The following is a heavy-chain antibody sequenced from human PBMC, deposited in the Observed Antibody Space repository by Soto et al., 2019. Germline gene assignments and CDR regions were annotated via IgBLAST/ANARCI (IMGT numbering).Heavy chain of an antibody. V-gene: IGHV4-38-2*01. CDR2: IYHSGTT. CDR1: GFSISSGYY. J-gene: IGHJ4*02. Sequence: SETLSLTCDVSGFSISSGYYWGWIRQPPGKGLEWIGSIYHSGTTYCSPSLKSRAAISVDTSKNQLSLKLSSVTAADTAVYYCARVTYDSLDYWGQGTLVTVSS. D-gene: IGHD3-22*01. CDR3: ARVTYDSLDY.